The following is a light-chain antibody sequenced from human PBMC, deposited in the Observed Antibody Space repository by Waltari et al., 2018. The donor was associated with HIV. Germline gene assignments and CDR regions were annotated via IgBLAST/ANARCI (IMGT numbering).Light chain of an antibody. Sequence: QSVVTQSPSASGTPGQSVTISCSGGSSTIGSNNVFWYQHLPGTAPNLLIYRDNQRPSGVPDRISCSRTGTSAARASGGLRCEDEAVYYGVVWGDSLGGVVFGGGTSLSVL. CDR2: RDN. V-gene: IGLV1-47*01. J-gene: IGLJ2*01. CDR3: VVWGDSLGGVV. CDR1: SSTIGSNN.